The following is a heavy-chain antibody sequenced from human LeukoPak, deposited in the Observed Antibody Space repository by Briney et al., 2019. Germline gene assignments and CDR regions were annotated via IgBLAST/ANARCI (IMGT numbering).Heavy chain of an antibody. CDR2: IYPGDSDT. V-gene: IGHV5-51*01. D-gene: IGHD4-11*01. CDR3: ARGAYSNWFDP. CDR1: GYSFTSYW. Sequence: GESLQISCKGSGYSFTSYWISWVRQMPGKGLEWMGIIYPGDSDTRYSPSFQGQVTISADKSISTAYLQWSSLKASDTAMYYCARGAYSNWFDPRGQGTLVTVSS. J-gene: IGHJ5*02.